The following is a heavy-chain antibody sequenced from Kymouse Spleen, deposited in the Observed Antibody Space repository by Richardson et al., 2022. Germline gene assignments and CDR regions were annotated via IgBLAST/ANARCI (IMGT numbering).Heavy chain of an antibody. Sequence: QVQLVESGGGVVQPGRSLRLSCAASGFTFSSYGMHWVRQAPGKGLEWVAVIWYDGSNKYYADSVKGRFTISRDNSKNTLYLQMNSLRAEDTAVYYCARWFGESSFDYWGQGTLVTVSS. CDR3: ARWFGESSFDY. V-gene: IGHV3-33*01. CDR1: GFTFSSYG. D-gene: IGHD3-10*01. J-gene: IGHJ4*02. CDR2: IWYDGSNK.